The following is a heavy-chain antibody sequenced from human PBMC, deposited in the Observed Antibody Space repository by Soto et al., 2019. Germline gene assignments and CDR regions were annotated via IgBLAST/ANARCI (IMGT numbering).Heavy chain of an antibody. Sequence: ASLKVSCKASGYTFTSYGISWVRQAPGQGLEWMGWISAYNGNTNYAQKLQGRVTMTTDTSTSTAYMELRSLRSDDTAVYYCAREADYYDSSGYPLDWFDPWGQGTLVTVSS. CDR1: GYTFTSYG. CDR3: AREADYYDSSGYPLDWFDP. J-gene: IGHJ5*02. D-gene: IGHD3-22*01. V-gene: IGHV1-18*01. CDR2: ISAYNGNT.